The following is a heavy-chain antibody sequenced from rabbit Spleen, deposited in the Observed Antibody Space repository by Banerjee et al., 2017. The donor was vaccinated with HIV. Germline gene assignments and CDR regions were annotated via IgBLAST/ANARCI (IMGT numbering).Heavy chain of an antibody. V-gene: IGHV1S40*01. J-gene: IGHJ6*01. Sequence: QSLEESGGDLVKPGASLTLTCTASGFSFSSSYWICWVRQAPGKGPEWIACIYNGDGTTYYATWAKGRFTISKTSSTTVTLPMTSLTAADTATYFCARDTGSSFSTYGMDLWGQGTLVTVS. CDR1: GFSFSSSYW. CDR3: ARDTGSSFSTYGMDL. CDR2: IYNGDGTT. D-gene: IGHD8-1*01.